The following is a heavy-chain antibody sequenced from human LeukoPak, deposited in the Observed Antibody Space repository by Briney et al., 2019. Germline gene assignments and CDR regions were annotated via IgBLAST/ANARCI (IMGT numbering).Heavy chain of an antibody. D-gene: IGHD2-8*01. CDR3: ARLLSSWYAFDV. Sequence: GGSLRLSCAASGFTFSSYEMNWVRQAPGKGLEWVSYISSSGSTIYYADSVKGRFTISRDNAKNTLYLQMDSLRAEDTAVYYCARLLSSWYAFDVWGQGTTVTVSS. CDR1: GFTFSSYE. J-gene: IGHJ3*01. CDR2: ISSSGSTI. V-gene: IGHV3-48*03.